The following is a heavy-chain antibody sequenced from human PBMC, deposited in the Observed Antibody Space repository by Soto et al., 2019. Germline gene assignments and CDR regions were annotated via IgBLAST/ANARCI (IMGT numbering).Heavy chain of an antibody. CDR1: GGTFSRHA. CDR2: IIPIFGTA. D-gene: IGHD6-13*01. CDR3: ASPHPSSWYAYYFDY. Sequence: QVQLVQSGAEVRKPGSSVKVSCKASGGTFSRHAISWVRQAPGQGLEWMGGIIPIFGTANHAQKFQGRVTIIADESTSTAYMELSSLRSEDTAVYYCASPHPSSWYAYYFDYWGQGTLVTVSS. V-gene: IGHV1-69*01. J-gene: IGHJ4*02.